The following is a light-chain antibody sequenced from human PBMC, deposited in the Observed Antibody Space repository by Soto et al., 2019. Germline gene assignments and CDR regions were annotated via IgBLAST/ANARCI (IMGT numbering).Light chain of an antibody. J-gene: IGLJ3*02. Sequence: QSVLTQSPSASASLGASVKLTCTLSSGHSSYAIAWHQQQPEKGPRYLMKLNSDGSHSKGDGIPDRFSGSSSGTERYLTISSLQSEDEADYYCLTWGTGFWVFGGGTKLSVL. V-gene: IGLV4-69*01. CDR2: LNSDGSH. CDR3: LTWGTGFWV. CDR1: SGHSSYA.